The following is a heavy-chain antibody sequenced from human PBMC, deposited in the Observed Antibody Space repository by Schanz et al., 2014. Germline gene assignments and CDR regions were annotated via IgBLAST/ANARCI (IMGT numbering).Heavy chain of an antibody. Sequence: EVQLLESGGGLVQPGGSLRLSCAASGFSFRKSAMSWVRQAPGKGLEWVSSIVGGGGRTYYADSVKGRFTISRDNSRKSRYLQMNRLRAADTDVYYCAKELYNYGSFHSRCHGTLVSVSS. CDR1: GFSFRKSA. V-gene: IGHV3-23*01. CDR2: IVGGGGRT. J-gene: IGHJ5*01. D-gene: IGHD2-2*02. CDR3: AKELYNYGSFHS.